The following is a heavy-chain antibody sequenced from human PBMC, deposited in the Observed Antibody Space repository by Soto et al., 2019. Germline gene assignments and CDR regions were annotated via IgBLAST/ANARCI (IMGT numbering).Heavy chain of an antibody. D-gene: IGHD4-17*01. CDR2: IYYTGST. V-gene: IGHV4-61*01. Sequence: SETLSLTCTVSGGSVSSGTYFWSWVRQPQGKGLEWIGYIYYTGSTNYKASLKSRVTISIDTSKSQFSLRLSSVTAADTAVYYCARGVLWHYYGGNYDYWGQGTPVTVS. CDR1: GGSVSSGTYF. CDR3: ARGVLWHYYGGNYDY. J-gene: IGHJ4*02.